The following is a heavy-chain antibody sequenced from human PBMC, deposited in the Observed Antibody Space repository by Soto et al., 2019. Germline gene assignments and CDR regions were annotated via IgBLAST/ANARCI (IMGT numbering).Heavy chain of an antibody. J-gene: IGHJ5*02. Sequence: QVQLVQSGAEVKKPGASVKVSCKASGYTFTSYAMHWVRQAPGQGLEWMGWINADNGNTKYSQKFQGRVTITRDTSARTAYMELSSLRSEDTAVYYCARDMGYGYGDYDRVEWFDPWGQGTLVTVSS. CDR1: GYTFTSYA. V-gene: IGHV1-3*01. CDR2: INADNGNT. CDR3: ARDMGYGYGDYDRVEWFDP. D-gene: IGHD4-17*01.